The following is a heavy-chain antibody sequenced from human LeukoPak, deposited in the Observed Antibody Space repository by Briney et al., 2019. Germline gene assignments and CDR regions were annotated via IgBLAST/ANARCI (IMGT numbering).Heavy chain of an antibody. Sequence: PGRSLRLSCAASGFTFSNYGMHWVRHAPGEGLEWVAVISYDGSNKYYADSAKGRFTISRDNSKVYLQMNSLRAEDTAVYYCAKAGSTGWFGGLDFDYWGQGTLVTVSS. D-gene: IGHD6-19*01. V-gene: IGHV3-30*18. CDR1: GFTFSNYG. CDR2: ISYDGSNK. J-gene: IGHJ4*02. CDR3: AKAGSTGWFGGLDFDY.